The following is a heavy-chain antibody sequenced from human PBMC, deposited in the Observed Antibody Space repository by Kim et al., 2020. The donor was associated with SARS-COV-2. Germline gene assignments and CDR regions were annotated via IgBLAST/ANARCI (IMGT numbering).Heavy chain of an antibody. CDR3: AKVSPSDYDILTGHYGGYFQH. V-gene: IGHV3-9*02. J-gene: IGHJ1*01. D-gene: IGHD3-9*01. CDR2: ISWNSGSI. CDR1: GFTSDDYA. Sequence: GGSLRLSCAASGFTSDDYAMHWVRQAPGKGLEWVSCISWNSGSIGYADSVKGRFTISRDNAKNSLYLQMNSLRAEDTALYYCAKVSPSDYDILTGHYGGYFQHWGQGTLVTVSP.